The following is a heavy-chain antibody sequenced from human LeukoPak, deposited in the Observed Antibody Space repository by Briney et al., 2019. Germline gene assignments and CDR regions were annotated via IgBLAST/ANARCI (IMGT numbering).Heavy chain of an antibody. V-gene: IGHV4-34*01. CDR2: INHSGST. Sequence: PSETLSLTCAVYGGSFSGYYWSWIRQPPGKGLEWIGEINHSGSTNYNPSLKSRVTMSVDTSKNQFSLKVNSVTAADTGVYYCARAPEFSSGWLLDCWGQGSLVTVSS. J-gene: IGHJ4*02. CDR1: GGSFSGYY. D-gene: IGHD6-19*01. CDR3: ARAPEFSSGWLLDC.